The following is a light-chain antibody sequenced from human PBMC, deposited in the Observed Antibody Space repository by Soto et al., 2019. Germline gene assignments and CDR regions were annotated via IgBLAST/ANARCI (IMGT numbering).Light chain of an antibody. CDR3: CSYAGSSTR. J-gene: IGLJ2*01. CDR1: SSDVGSYNL. Sequence: QSVLTQPASVSGSPGQSITISCTGTSSDVGSYNLVSWYQQHPGKAPKLMIYEVSKQPSGVSNRFSGSKSGNTASLTISGLQAEDEADYYCCSYAGSSTRFGGGTQLTVL. CDR2: EVS. V-gene: IGLV2-23*02.